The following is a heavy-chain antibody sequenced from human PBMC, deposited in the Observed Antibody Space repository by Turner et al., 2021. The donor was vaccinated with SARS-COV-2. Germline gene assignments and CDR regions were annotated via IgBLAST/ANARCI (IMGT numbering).Heavy chain of an antibody. CDR1: GFTFSTYA. V-gene: IGHV3-30-3*01. CDR2: ISYDGSNK. CDR3: AREDYYDSSGSLDY. D-gene: IGHD3-22*01. Sequence: VQLVESGGGLVQPGGSLRLSCAASGFTFSTYAMPWVRQAPGKGLEWVAVISYDGSNKYYADSVKGRFTISRDNSKNTLYLQMNSLRAEDTAVYYCAREDYYDSSGSLDYWGQGTLVTVSS. J-gene: IGHJ4*02.